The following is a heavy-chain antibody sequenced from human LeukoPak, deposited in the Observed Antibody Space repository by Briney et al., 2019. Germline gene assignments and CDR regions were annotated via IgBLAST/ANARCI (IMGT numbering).Heavy chain of an antibody. CDR2: IYYSGYT. J-gene: IGHJ6*03. V-gene: IGHV4-59*01. CDR3: AKTTMVRGTYYMDV. D-gene: IGHD3-10*01. CDR1: GGSISSTY. Sequence: PSETLSLTCTVSGGSISSTYWSWIRHPPGKGLEWIGCIYYSGYTNYKSSLKSRVTISVDTSKNQCSVKLSSVTAADTAVYYCAKTTMVRGTYYMDVWGKGTTVTVSS.